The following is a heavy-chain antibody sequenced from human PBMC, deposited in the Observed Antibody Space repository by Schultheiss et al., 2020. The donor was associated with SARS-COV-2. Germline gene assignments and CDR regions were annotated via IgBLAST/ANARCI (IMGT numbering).Heavy chain of an antibody. J-gene: IGHJ4*02. CDR3: ASSMGRSAPDY. CDR2: VSGSGDSR. Sequence: GGSLRLSCAASGFTFTSYAMSWVRQAPGKGLEWVSTVSGSGDSRYYADSVKGQFTISRDNSRNTLYLQMNSLRAEDTAVYYCASSMGRSAPDYWGQGTLVTVSS. CDR1: GFTFTSYA. V-gene: IGHV3-23*01. D-gene: IGHD3-10*01.